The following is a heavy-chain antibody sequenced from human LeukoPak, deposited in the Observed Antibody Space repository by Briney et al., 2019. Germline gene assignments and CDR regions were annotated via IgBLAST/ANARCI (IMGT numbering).Heavy chain of an antibody. D-gene: IGHD1-1*01. V-gene: IGHV4-31*03. Sequence: PSETLSLTCTVSGGSISSGGYYWSWIRQHPGKGLEWIVYIYYSGSTYYNPSLKSRVTISVDTSKNQLSLKLSSVTAADTAVYYCASSDPVPTGTDFTYWGQGTLVTVSS. J-gene: IGHJ4*02. CDR3: ASSDPVPTGTDFTY. CDR2: IYYSGST. CDR1: GGSISSGGYY.